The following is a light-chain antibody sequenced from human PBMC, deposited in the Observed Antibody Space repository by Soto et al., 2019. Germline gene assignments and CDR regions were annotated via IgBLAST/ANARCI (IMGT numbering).Light chain of an antibody. CDR3: QHYNSYSEA. CDR1: QTISSW. V-gene: IGKV1-5*03. J-gene: IGKJ1*01. Sequence: DMEITQSPSTLSGSLGDRVTITCRASQTISSWLAWYQQKPGKPPKLLIYKASTLTSGVPSRFSGGGSWTECTLTISRLQPDDVATYYCQHYNSYSEAFGQGTKVDIK. CDR2: KAS.